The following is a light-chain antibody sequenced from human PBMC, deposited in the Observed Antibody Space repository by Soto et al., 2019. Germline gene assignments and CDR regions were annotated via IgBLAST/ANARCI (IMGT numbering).Light chain of an antibody. Sequence: DIQMTQSPSSLSASVGDIVTITCRASQSVSKYLNWYQQKPGQAPSLLIYGTSNLHTGVPSRFSGSGSGTDFTLTISSLQPEDFATYFCQLSYTILYTFGQGTKLDI. V-gene: IGKV1-39*01. J-gene: IGKJ2*01. CDR2: GTS. CDR1: QSVSKY. CDR3: QLSYTILYT.